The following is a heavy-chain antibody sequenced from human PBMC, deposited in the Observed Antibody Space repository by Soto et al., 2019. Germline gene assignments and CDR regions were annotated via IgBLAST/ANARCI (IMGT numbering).Heavy chain of an antibody. CDR2: ISYDGSNK. CDR1: GFTFSSYA. Sequence: GESLKISCAASGFTFSSYAMHWVRQAPGKGLEWVAVISYDGSNKYYADSVKGRFTISRDNSKNTLYLQMNSLRAEDTAVYYCARDRPHSGYDYGPDDYWGQGTLVTVSS. D-gene: IGHD5-12*01. J-gene: IGHJ4*02. CDR3: ARDRPHSGYDYGPDDY. V-gene: IGHV3-30-3*01.